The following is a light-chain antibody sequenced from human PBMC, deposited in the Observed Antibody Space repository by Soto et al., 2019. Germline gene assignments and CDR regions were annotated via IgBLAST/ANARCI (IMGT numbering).Light chain of an antibody. CDR3: QVWDAGSDHVV. CDR1: HIGGKS. CDR2: DDA. V-gene: IGLV3-21*02. J-gene: IGLJ2*01. Sequence: SYELTQPPSVSVAPGQTARITCGGDHIGGKSVHWYQQKPGQAPLLVVYDDADRPSGIPERFSGSNSDNTATLTIGRVEAGDEADYYCQVWDAGSDHVVFGGGTKVTVL.